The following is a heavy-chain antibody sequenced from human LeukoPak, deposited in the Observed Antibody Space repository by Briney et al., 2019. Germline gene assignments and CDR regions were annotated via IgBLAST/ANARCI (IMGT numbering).Heavy chain of an antibody. J-gene: IGHJ5*02. CDR3: ARALSGRDWFDP. CDR2: INPSSGGT. CDR1: GYTFTDYY. D-gene: IGHD1-26*01. Sequence: ASVKVSCKASGYTFTDYYIHWVRQAPGQGLEWMGWINPSSGGTAYAQKFQGRVTMTRDTSISTAYMELSRLRSDDTAVYYCARALSGRDWFDPWGQGTLVTVSS. V-gene: IGHV1-2*02.